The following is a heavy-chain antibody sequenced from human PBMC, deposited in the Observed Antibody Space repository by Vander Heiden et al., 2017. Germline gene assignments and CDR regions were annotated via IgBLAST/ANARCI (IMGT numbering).Heavy chain of an antibody. CDR3: AKGLGDYGGNSPFDY. D-gene: IGHD4-17*01. Sequence: VRQAPGKGLEWVSSISSSSSYIYYADSVKGRFTISRDNAKNSLYLQMNSLRAEDTAVYYCAKGLGDYGGNSPFDYWGQGTLVTVFS. V-gene: IGHV3-21*01. CDR2: ISSSSSYI. J-gene: IGHJ4*02.